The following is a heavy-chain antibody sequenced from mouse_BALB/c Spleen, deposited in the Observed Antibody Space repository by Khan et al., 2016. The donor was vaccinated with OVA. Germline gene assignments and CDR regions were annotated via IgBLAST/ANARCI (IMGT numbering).Heavy chain of an antibody. Sequence: QIQLVQSGPELKKPGETVKISCKASGYTFTNYGMNWVKQAPGKGLKWMGWINTYTGEPKYADDLQGRFAFSLDTSDSTAYLQINNLKYENTSTYFCSRLAATAWCAYWGQGTLVTVSA. CDR2: INTYTGEP. CDR1: GYTFTNYG. J-gene: IGHJ3*01. D-gene: IGHD1-2*01. V-gene: IGHV9-3-1*01. CDR3: SRLAATAWCAY.